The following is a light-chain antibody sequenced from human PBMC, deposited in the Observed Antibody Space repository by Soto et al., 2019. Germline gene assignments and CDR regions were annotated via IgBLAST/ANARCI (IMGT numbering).Light chain of an antibody. V-gene: IGKV1-39*01. CDR3: QQTDSAPWT. CDR1: QAVSNF. Sequence: DIQMTQSPSSLSASVGDRVTITCRASQAVSNFVAWYQHRPGMAPKVLMYAASTLQTGVSSRFIGSGSGTDFTLTISRLLPEDFSTYYCQQTDSAPWTFGEGT. J-gene: IGKJ1*01. CDR2: AAS.